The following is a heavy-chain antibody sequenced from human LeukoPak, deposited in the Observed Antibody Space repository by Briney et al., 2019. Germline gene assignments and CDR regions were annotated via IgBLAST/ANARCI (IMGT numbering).Heavy chain of an antibody. V-gene: IGHV3-66*01. CDR2: IYSGGST. Sequence: GGSLRLSCAASGFTFSSYEMNWVRQAPGKGLEWVSVIYSGGSTYYADSVKGRFTISRDNSKNTLYLQMNSLRAEDTAVYYCARDPQTTVWGKGTTVTISS. J-gene: IGHJ6*04. CDR3: ARDPQTTV. CDR1: GFTFSSYE. D-gene: IGHD4-17*01.